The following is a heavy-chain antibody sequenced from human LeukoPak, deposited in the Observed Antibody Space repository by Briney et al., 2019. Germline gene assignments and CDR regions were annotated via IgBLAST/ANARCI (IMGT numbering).Heavy chain of an antibody. D-gene: IGHD3-10*01. CDR1: GYTFTGYY. J-gene: IGHJ4*02. V-gene: IGHV1-2*02. Sequence: ASVKVSCKASGYTFTGYYMHYVRQPPGQGLEWMGWINPNSGGTNYAQKLQGRVTMPRDTSISTAYMEMSRLRSDDTAVYYCATLGFGEYIGGFDYWGQGTLVTVSS. CDR2: INPNSGGT. CDR3: ATLGFGEYIGGFDY.